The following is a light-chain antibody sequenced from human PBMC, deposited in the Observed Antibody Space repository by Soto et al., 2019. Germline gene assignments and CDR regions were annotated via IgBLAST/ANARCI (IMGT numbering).Light chain of an antibody. CDR1: QSVSSN. CDR3: QQRANWPLT. V-gene: IGKV3-11*01. Sequence: EIVLTQSPGTLSLSPGERATLSCRASQSVSSNLAWYQQNPGQAPRLLIYDTSNRATGIPARFSGSGSGTDFTLIISSLEPEDFAVYYCQQRANWPLTFGGGTKVDIK. CDR2: DTS. J-gene: IGKJ4*01.